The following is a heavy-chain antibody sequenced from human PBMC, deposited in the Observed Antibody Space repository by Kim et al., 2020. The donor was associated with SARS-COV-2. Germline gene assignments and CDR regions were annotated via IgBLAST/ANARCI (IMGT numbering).Heavy chain of an antibody. J-gene: IGHJ4*02. D-gene: IGHD1-20*01. CDR3: AKGPPITGTHLYFDY. V-gene: IGHV3-23*01. Sequence: DSVKGRFTLSRDNSKNTLYLQMNSLRAEDTAVYYCAKGPPITGTHLYFDYWGQGTLVTVSS.